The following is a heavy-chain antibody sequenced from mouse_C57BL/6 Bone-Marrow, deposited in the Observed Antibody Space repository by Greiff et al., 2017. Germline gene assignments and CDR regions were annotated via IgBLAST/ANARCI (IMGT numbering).Heavy chain of an antibody. J-gene: IGHJ2*01. CDR3: ARKAITFDY. Sequence: VQLQQSGAELVKPGASVKISCTASCYAFSSYWMNWVQQRPGTGLEWIGQLYPGDGATNYNGKFKGKATLTADNSSSTDYMQRSSLTSEDSAVYCGARKAITFDYWGQGTTLTVSS. D-gene: IGHD1-1*01. V-gene: IGHV1-80*01. CDR1: CYAFSSYW. CDR2: LYPGDGAT.